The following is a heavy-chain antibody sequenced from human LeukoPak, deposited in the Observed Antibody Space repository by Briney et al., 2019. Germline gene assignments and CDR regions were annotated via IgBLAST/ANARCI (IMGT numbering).Heavy chain of an antibody. CDR3: ASGRGIKAAAMDYYYMDV. CDR1: GGSIRSGGYY. D-gene: IGHD2-2*01. V-gene: IGHV4-31*03. CDR2: IYYRGST. J-gene: IGHJ6*03. Sequence: SETLSLTCTVSGGSIRSGGYYWSWIRQHAGQGLEWIGSIYYRGSTYYNPSLKSRITISVDTSKNQFSLKLSSVTAADTAVYYCASGRGIKAAAMDYYYMDVWGKGTTVTVSS.